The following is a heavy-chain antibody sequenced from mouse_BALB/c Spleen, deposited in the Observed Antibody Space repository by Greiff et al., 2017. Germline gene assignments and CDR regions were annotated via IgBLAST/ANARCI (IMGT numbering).Heavy chain of an antibody. D-gene: IGHD1-1*01. CDR2: INPSNGRT. CDR3: ARGDGSSYGFAY. V-gene: IGHV1S81*02. CDR1: GYTFTSYW. Sequence: QVQLQQPGADLVKPGASVKLSCKASGYTFTSYWMHWVKQRPGQGLEWIGEINPSNGRTNYNEKFKSKATLTVDKSSSTAYMQLSSLTSEDSAVYYCARGDGSSYGFAYWGQGTLVTVSA. J-gene: IGHJ3*01.